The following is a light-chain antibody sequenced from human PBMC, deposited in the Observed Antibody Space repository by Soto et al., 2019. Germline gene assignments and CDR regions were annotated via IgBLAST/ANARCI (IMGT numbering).Light chain of an antibody. J-gene: IGKJ1*01. CDR3: LQDYTYPLT. V-gene: IGKV1-6*01. Sequence: AIQMTQSPSSLSASVGDRVTITCRASQGIANELGWYQQKPGKAPKLLINVASSLQSGVPSRFSGSGSGTDFTLTISSLQPEDSATYYCLQDYTYPLTFGQGTKVEIK. CDR2: VAS. CDR1: QGIANE.